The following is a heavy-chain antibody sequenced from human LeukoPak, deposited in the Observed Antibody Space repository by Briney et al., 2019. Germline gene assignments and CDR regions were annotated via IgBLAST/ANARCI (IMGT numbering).Heavy chain of an antibody. V-gene: IGHV1-2*02. D-gene: IGHD5-18*01. J-gene: IGHJ4*02. CDR1: GYTFTGYY. CDR2: INPNSGGT. Sequence: ASVKVSCKASGYTFTGYYIHWVRQAPGQGLEWMGWINPNSGGTNYAQKFQGRVTMTKDTSISTAYMELSRLRSDDTAVYYCARDRRLPRIPHFDHWGQGTLVAVSS. CDR3: ARDRRLPRIPHFDH.